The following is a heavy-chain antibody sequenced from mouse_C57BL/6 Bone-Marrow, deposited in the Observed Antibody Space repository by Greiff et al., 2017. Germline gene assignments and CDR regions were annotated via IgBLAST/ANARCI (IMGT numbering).Heavy chain of an antibody. J-gene: IGHJ1*03. D-gene: IGHD1-1*01. V-gene: IGHV1-85*01. CDR3: ARLEFDASSRDLYFDV. CDR1: GYTFTSYD. CDR2: IFPRDGST. Sequence: VQLQQSGPELVKPGASVKLSCKASGYTFTSYDINWVKQRPGQGLEWIGWIFPRDGSTKYNEKFTGKATLTVDTSSSTAYMELHSRTSEDSAVYFCARLEFDASSRDLYFDVWGTGTTVTVSS.